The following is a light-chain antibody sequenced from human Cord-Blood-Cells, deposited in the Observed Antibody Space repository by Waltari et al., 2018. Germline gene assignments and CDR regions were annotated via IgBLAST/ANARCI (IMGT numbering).Light chain of an antibody. CDR3: QQYNSYWT. Sequence: DIQMTQSPSTLSASVGDRVTITCRASQSISSWLVWYQQKPGKAPKLLIYKASSLESGVPSSFSGSGSGTEFTLTISSLQPDDFATYYCQQYNSYWTFGQGTKVEIK. J-gene: IGKJ1*01. CDR1: QSISSW. V-gene: IGKV1-5*03. CDR2: KAS.